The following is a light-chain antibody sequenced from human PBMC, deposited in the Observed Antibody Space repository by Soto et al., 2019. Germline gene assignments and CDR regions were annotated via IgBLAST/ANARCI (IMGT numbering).Light chain of an antibody. J-gene: IGLJ1*01. CDR1: SSNIGSNT. CDR3: AVCDDRLNGDV. V-gene: IGLV1-44*01. CDR2: RND. Sequence: QSVLTQPPSASGTPGQRVTISCSGSSSNIGSNTVNWYQHLPGAAPKLLIQRNDQRPSGVHDRFSGSQSGTSASLAISGLQSEDEADYYCAVCDDRLNGDVFGTGTKVTVL.